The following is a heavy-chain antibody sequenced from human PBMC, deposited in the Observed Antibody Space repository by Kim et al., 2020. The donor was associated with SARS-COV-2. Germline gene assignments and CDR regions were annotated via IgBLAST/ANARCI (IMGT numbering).Heavy chain of an antibody. V-gene: IGHV3-23*01. D-gene: IGHD4-17*01. CDR1: GFAFNPYV. J-gene: IGHJ4*02. CDR2: ISGAGGST. CDR3: VRERVTRVTNLVH. Sequence: GGSLRLSCVASGFAFNPYVMSWVRQAPGKGLEWVSAISGAGGSTFYADSVKGRFTISRDNFQNTVVLEMNNLRVEDTAIYFCVRERVTRVTNLVHWGQGTVVTLST.